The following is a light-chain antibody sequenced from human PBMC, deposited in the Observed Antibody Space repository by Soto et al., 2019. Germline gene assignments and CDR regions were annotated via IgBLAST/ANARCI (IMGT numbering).Light chain of an antibody. CDR3: AAWDDSLDAFV. CDR1: TSNIGSNT. Sequence: QSVLAQSPSASGTPGQRVTISCSGSTSNIGSNTINWYRQFPGTAPQLLVLSNNQRPSGVTDRFSGSKSGTSAFLTISGLQSEDEAEYYCAAWDDSLDAFVFGTGTKVTVL. J-gene: IGLJ1*01. V-gene: IGLV1-44*01. CDR2: SNN.